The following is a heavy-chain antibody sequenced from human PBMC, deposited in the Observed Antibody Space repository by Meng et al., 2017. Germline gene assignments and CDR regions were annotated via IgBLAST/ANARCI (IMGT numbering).Heavy chain of an antibody. CDR2: ISSSSSYI. Sequence: VRLVGAGGGLVKPGGSLRLSCAASGFTFSSYSMNWVRQAPGKGLEWVSSISSSSSYIYYADSVKGRFTISRDNAKNSLYLQMNSLRAEDTAVYYCARSSSWYSSGWFDPWGQGTLVTVSS. V-gene: IGHV3-21*01. CDR3: ARSSSWYSSGWFDP. J-gene: IGHJ5*02. CDR1: GFTFSSYS. D-gene: IGHD6-13*01.